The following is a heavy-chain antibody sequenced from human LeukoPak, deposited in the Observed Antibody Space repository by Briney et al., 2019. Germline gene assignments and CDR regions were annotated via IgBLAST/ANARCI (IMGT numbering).Heavy chain of an antibody. Sequence: SETLSLTCTVSGGSISSSSYYWGWLRQPPGTGLEWIGSIYKSGSTYYNPSLKSRVTIFVDTSKNQFSLKLSSVTAADTAVYYCATSIAAAGTRRFDSWGQGTLVTVSS. D-gene: IGHD6-13*01. V-gene: IGHV4-39*01. J-gene: IGHJ4*02. CDR1: GGSISSSSYY. CDR2: IYKSGST. CDR3: ATSIAAAGTRRFDS.